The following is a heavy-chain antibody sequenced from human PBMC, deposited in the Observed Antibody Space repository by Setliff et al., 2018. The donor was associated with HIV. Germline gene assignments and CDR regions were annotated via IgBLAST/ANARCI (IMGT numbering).Heavy chain of an antibody. CDR2: IFYTGST. D-gene: IGHD2-2*01. CDR3: VRGYCSSTTCYDDYYYMDV. Sequence: SETLSLTCTVSGGSISGHYWSWIRQPPGKGLERIAYIFYTGSTNYNPSLKSRVTISVDTSKNQFLLKLSSVTAADTAVYYCVRGYCSSTTCYDDYYYMDVWGKGSTVTVSS. J-gene: IGHJ6*03. V-gene: IGHV4-59*11. CDR1: GGSISGHY.